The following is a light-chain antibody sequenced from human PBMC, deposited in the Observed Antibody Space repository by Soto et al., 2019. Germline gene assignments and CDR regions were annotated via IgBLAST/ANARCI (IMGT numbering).Light chain of an antibody. V-gene: IGKV1-39*01. CDR3: QQSHSRVT. Sequence: DIQMTQSPSSLSASVGDSVTITCRASQSISSRVSWYQQKPGRAPSLLIYAASRLQSGVPSRFSASRSGTDFTLTINSLQPEDFATYYCQQSHSRVTFGQGTKVE. J-gene: IGKJ1*01. CDR2: AAS. CDR1: QSISSR.